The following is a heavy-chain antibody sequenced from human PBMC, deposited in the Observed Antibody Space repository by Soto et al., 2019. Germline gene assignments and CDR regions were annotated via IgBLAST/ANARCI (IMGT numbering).Heavy chain of an antibody. J-gene: IGHJ5*02. CDR1: GYTFTSYD. V-gene: IGHV1-8*01. CDR2: MNPNSGNT. D-gene: IGHD3-3*01. CDR3: ARGHYTRIFGVETAENWFDP. Sequence: ASVKVSCKASGYTFTSYDINWVRQATGQGLEWMGWMNPNSGNTGYAQKFQGRVTMTRNTSISTAYMELSSLRSEDTAVYYCARGHYTRIFGVETAENWFDPWGQGTLVTVSS.